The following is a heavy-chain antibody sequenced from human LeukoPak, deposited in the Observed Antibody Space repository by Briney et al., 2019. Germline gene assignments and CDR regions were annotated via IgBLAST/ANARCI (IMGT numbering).Heavy chain of an antibody. D-gene: IGHD6-13*01. J-gene: IGHJ4*02. Sequence: TSETLSLTCTVSGGSISSGGYYWSWIRQHPGKGLEWIGYIYYSGSTYYNPSLKSRVTISVDTSKNQFSLKLSSVTAADTAVYYCARSEGERGRGLWKQLVLNYFDYWGQGTLVTVSS. CDR3: ARSEGERGRGLWKQLVLNYFDY. CDR1: GGSISSGGYY. CDR2: IYYSGST. V-gene: IGHV4-31*03.